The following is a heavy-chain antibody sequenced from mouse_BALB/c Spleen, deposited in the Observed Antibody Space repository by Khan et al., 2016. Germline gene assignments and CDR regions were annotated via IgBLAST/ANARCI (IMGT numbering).Heavy chain of an antibody. D-gene: IGHD2-10*02. J-gene: IGHJ4*01. CDR1: GFTFSSFG. Sequence: VELVESGGGLVQPGGSRKLSCAASGFTFSSFGMHWVRQAPEKGLEWVAYISSGSSTIYYADTVKGRFTIPRDNPKNTLFLQMTSLRSEDTSMYYCASPPSGYGNFYAMDYWGQGTSVTVSS. V-gene: IGHV5-17*02. CDR2: ISSGSSTI. CDR3: ASPPSGYGNFYAMDY.